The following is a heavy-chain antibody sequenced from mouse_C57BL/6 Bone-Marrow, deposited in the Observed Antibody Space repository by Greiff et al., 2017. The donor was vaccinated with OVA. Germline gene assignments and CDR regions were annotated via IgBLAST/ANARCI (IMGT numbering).Heavy chain of an antibody. Sequence: VQLQQSVAELVRPGASVKLSCTASGSNIKNTYMHWVKQRPEQGLEWIGRIDPANGNTKYAPKFQGKATITADTSSNTAYLQLSSLTSEDTAIYYCARKRLSCGYDGYYAMDYWGQGTSVTVSS. V-gene: IGHV14-3*01. CDR1: GSNIKNTY. CDR2: IDPANGNT. CDR3: ARKRLSCGYDGYYAMDY. D-gene: IGHD2-2*01. J-gene: IGHJ4*01.